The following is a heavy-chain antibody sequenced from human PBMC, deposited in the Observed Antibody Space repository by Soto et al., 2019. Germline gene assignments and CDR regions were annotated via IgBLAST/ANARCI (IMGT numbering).Heavy chain of an antibody. CDR1: GGSIRSYY. V-gene: IGHV4-59*12. CDR2: IYYSGST. Sequence: PSETLSLTCTVSGGSIRSYYWSWIRQPPGKGLEWIGSIYYSGSTNYKPSLKSRVTISVDTSKNQFSLKLNSVTAADTAVYYCERDRRGSGTWSTYYFDYWGQGIMVTVSS. D-gene: IGHD3-10*01. J-gene: IGHJ4*02. CDR3: ERDRRGSGTWSTYYFDY.